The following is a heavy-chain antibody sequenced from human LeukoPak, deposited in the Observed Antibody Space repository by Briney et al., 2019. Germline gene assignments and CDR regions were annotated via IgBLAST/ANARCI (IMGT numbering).Heavy chain of an antibody. CDR1: GDSFSGVTDY. CDR2: GDYSGGT. Sequence: SETLSLTCTVSGDSFSGVTDYWAWIRQPPGKGLEGIASGDYSGGTYYNPSLESRVAISADMSKNQFSLKLTSVTGADTAVYYCARDLKGSSSGVAADWGQGTLVTVSS. J-gene: IGHJ4*02. V-gene: IGHV4-39*07. CDR3: ARDLKGSSSGVAAD. D-gene: IGHD6-6*01.